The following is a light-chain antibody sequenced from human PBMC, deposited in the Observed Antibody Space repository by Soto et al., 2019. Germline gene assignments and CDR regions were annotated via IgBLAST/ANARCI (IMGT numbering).Light chain of an antibody. CDR1: QGISND. J-gene: IGKJ4*01. Sequence: AIQLTQSPSSLSASVGDSVAITCRASQGISNDLAWYQQRPGRPPKLLIYDASTLERGVPSRFSGSGSGTDFTLTIRSLQPEDFATYYCQQCSGHHPPTFGGGTRVEI. CDR2: DAS. CDR3: QQCSGHHPPT. V-gene: IGKV1-13*02.